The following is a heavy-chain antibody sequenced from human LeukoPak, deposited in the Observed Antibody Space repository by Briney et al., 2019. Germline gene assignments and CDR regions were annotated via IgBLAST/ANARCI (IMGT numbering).Heavy chain of an antibody. CDR2: IIPIFGTA. CDR3: ARGGVVVAATTGSREFDY. J-gene: IGHJ4*02. V-gene: IGHV1-69*05. CDR1: GGTFSSYA. D-gene: IGHD2-15*01. Sequence: ASVKVSCKASGGTFSSYAISWVRQAPGQGLEWMGGIIPIFGTANYAQKFQGRVTITTDESTSTAYMELSSLRSEDTAVYYCARGGVVVAATTGSREFDYWGQGTLVTVSS.